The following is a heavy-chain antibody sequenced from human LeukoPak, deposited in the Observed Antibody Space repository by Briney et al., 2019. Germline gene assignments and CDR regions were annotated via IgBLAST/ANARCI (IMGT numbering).Heavy chain of an antibody. V-gene: IGHV3-30*18. CDR3: AKDLGGTSSSWYRDAFDI. Sequence: GGSLRLSCAASGFTFSSYGMHWVRQAPGKGLEWVAVISYDGSNKYYADSVKGRFTISRDNSKNTLYLQMNSLRAEDTAVYYCAKDLGGTSSSWYRDAFDIWGQGTMVTVSS. CDR2: ISYDGSNK. D-gene: IGHD6-13*01. J-gene: IGHJ3*02. CDR1: GFTFSSYG.